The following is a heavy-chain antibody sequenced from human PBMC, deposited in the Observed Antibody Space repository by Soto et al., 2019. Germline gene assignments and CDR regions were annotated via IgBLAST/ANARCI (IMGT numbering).Heavy chain of an antibody. CDR3: TRRYNWNDNYFAP. V-gene: IGHV4-39*01. CDR1: CGSIRARSYY. D-gene: IGHD1-20*01. Sequence: SETLCLTCPGSCGSIRARSYYWTRIRQPPGKGVEWLGSSYYSGTTYCNPYLNSRATISVETSKNKFSLRVTSVTAADTAFYYCTRRYNWNDNYFAPRSQGASVAGSS. J-gene: IGHJ5*02. CDR2: SYYSGTT.